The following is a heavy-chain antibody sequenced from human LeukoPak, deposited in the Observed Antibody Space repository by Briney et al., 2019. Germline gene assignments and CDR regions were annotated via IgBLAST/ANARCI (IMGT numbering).Heavy chain of an antibody. V-gene: IGHV3-33*01. CDR3: VRGAGPGTPFD. CDR1: GFTFSSYG. J-gene: IGHJ1*01. D-gene: IGHD1-1*01. Sequence: PGRSLRPSCAASGFTFSSYGMHWVRQAPGKGLEWVAVIWYDGSNKYYADSVKGRFTISRDNSKNTLYLQMNSLRVEDSANYSCVRGAGPGTPFDWGQGILVTVSS. CDR2: IWYDGSNK.